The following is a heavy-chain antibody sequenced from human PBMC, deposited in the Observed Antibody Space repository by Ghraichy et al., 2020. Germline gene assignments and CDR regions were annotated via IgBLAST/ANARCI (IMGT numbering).Heavy chain of an antibody. V-gene: IGHV6-1*01. CDR3: ARVAIAGTGWYFDL. Sequence: QTLSLTCAISGDSVSSNSATWNWIRQSPSRGLEWLGRTYYRSKWYNDYAVSVKSRITINPDTSKNQFSLQLNSVTPEDTAVYYCARVAIAGTGWYFDLWGRGTLVTVSS. J-gene: IGHJ2*01. CDR1: GDSVSSNSAT. D-gene: IGHD6-19*01. CDR2: TYYRSKWYN.